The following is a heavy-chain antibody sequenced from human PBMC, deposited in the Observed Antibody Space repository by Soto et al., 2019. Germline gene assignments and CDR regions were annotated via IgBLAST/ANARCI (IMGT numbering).Heavy chain of an antibody. CDR3: ARLGYYDILIGPIGDYYYYYMDV. D-gene: IGHD3-9*01. V-gene: IGHV4-39*01. CDR2: IYYSGST. CDR1: GGSISSSRYY. Sequence: SETLSLTCTVSGGSISSSRYYWGWIRQPPGKGLEWIGSIYYSGSTYYNPSLKSRVTISVDTSKNQFSLKLSSVTAADTAVYYCARLGYYDILIGPIGDYYYYYMDVWGKGTTVPSP. J-gene: IGHJ6*03.